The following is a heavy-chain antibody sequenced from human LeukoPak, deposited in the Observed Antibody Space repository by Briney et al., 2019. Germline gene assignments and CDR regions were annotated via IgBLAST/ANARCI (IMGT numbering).Heavy chain of an antibody. V-gene: IGHV3-23*01. CDR2: ISGSGGST. J-gene: IGHJ5*02. Sequence: GGSLRLSCAASGFTFSSYAMSWVRQAPGKGLEWVSAISGSGGSTYYADSVKGRYTISRDNSKNTLYLQMNSLRAEDTAVYYCAKDSYGSGVIDWFDPWGQGTLVTVSS. CDR3: AKDSYGSGVIDWFDP. D-gene: IGHD3-10*01. CDR1: GFTFSSYA.